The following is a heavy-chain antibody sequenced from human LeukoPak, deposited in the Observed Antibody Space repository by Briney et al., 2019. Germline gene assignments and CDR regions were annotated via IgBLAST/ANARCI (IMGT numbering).Heavy chain of an antibody. D-gene: IGHD3-16*01. Sequence: PGGSLRLSCAASGFIVSGDFMSWVRQAPGKGLEWVSVIYSDGSTYYADSVKGRFTISRDNSKNTLDLQMTGLRAEDTAVYYCARVHGGGYWGQGTLVTVSS. CDR1: GFIVSGDF. J-gene: IGHJ4*02. V-gene: IGHV3-53*01. CDR3: ARVHGGGY. CDR2: IYSDGST.